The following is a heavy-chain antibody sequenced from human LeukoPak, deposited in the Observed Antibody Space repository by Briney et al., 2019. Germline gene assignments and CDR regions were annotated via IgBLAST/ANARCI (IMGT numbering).Heavy chain of an antibody. CDR1: GGTLSSYS. V-gene: IGHV1-69*01. CDR3: ATSAGIAAAGRDLRELYHMDV. J-gene: IGHJ6*03. CDR2: IIPIFGTS. Sequence: GASVKVSCKTSGGTLSSYSISWARQAPGQGLEWMGGIIPIFGTSKNAQKFQGRLTITSDESTNTAYMELRSLKSEDTAVYYCATSAGIAAAGRDLRELYHMDVWGKGTTVTVSS. D-gene: IGHD6-13*01.